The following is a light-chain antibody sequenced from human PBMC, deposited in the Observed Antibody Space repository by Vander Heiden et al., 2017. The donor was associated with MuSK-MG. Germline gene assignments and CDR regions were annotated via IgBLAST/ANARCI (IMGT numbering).Light chain of an antibody. CDR1: QSLLHSNGYNY. Sequence: DIVMTQSPLSLPVTPGEPASISCRSSQSLLHSNGYNYLDWYLQKPGQSPQLLIYLGSNRASGVPDRFSGSGSGTDFTLKISRVEAEEVGFYYCMQGLQTHPLMDTFGQGTKLEIK. CDR3: MQGLQTHPLMDT. CDR2: LGS. V-gene: IGKV2-28*01. J-gene: IGKJ2*01.